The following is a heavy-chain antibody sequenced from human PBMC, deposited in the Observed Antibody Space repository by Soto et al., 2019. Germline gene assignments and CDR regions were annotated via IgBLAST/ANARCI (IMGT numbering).Heavy chain of an antibody. CDR3: ASGTITMVG. CDR1: GYTFTSYA. Sequence: SVKVSCKASGYTFTSYAMHWVRQAPGQGLEWMGRIIPILGIANYAQKFQGRVTITADKSTSTAYMELSSLRSEDTAVYYCASGTITMVGWGQGTLVTVSS. V-gene: IGHV1-69*04. J-gene: IGHJ4*02. CDR2: IIPILGIA. D-gene: IGHD3-10*01.